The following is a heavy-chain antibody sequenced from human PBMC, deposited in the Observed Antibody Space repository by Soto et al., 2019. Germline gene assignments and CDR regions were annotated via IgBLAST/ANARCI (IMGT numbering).Heavy chain of an antibody. D-gene: IGHD2-8*01. V-gene: IGHV4-31*03. J-gene: IGHJ4*02. CDR1: GGSISSGGYY. Sequence: SETLSLTCTVSGGSISSGGYYWSWIRQHPGKGLEWIGYIYYSGSTYYNPSLKSRVTISVDTSKNQFSLKLSSVTAADTAVYYCAGDGLEYCTDGVGYTVPDCWGQGTLVTVSS. CDR3: AGDGLEYCTDGVGYTVPDC. CDR2: IYYSGST.